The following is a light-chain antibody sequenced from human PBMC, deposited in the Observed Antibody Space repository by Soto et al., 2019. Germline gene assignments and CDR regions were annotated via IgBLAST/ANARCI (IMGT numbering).Light chain of an antibody. CDR1: QSVSSN. CDR2: GAS. J-gene: IGKJ1*01. CDR3: QHYNNWPRT. Sequence: EIVMTQSPATLSVSPGERVTLSCRASQSVSSNLAWYQQKPGQAPRLLIYGASTRATGLPARCSGSGSGTEFTLTISSLQSEDFAVYYCQHYNNWPRTFGQGTKVEIK. V-gene: IGKV3-15*01.